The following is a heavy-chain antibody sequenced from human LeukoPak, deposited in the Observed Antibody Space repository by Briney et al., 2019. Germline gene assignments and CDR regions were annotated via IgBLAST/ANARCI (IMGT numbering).Heavy chain of an antibody. Sequence: GGSLRLSCAAYGFTFRSYWMTWVRQAPGKGLEWVANIKQDGSEKYYVDSMKGRFTISRDNAKNSLYLQMNSLRAEDTAVYYCARDLAYSRLDYWGQGMLVTVSS. CDR3: ARDLAYSRLDY. D-gene: IGHD5-18*01. J-gene: IGHJ4*02. CDR1: GFTFRSYW. V-gene: IGHV3-7*03. CDR2: IKQDGSEK.